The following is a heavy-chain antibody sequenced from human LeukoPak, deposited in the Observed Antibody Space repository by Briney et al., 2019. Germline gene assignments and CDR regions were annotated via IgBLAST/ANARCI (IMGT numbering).Heavy chain of an antibody. CDR3: ARGRVCSSTSCFYDY. CDR1: GGSLSPFY. CDR2: INHVGIT. J-gene: IGHJ4*02. V-gene: IGHV4-34*01. Sequence: SETLSLTCGVHGGSLSPFYWHWIRQPPGKGLEWIGDINHVGITNYNPSLKSRVSISVDTSKNQFSLKLSSVTAADTAVYYCARGRVCSSTSCFYDYWGQGTLVTVSS. D-gene: IGHD2-2*01.